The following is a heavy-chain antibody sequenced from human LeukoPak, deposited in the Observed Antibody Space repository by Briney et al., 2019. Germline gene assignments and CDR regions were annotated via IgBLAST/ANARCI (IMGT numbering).Heavy chain of an antibody. CDR2: INHSGST. CDR3: ARVGQRGTVTSFDY. V-gene: IGHV4-34*01. CDR1: GGSFSGYY. Sequence: SETLSLTCAVYGGSFSGYYWSWIRQPPGKGLEWIGEINHSGSTNYNPSLKSRVTISVDTSKNQFSLKLSSVTAADTAVYYCARVGQRGTVTSFDYWGQGILVTVSS. J-gene: IGHJ4*02. D-gene: IGHD4-17*01.